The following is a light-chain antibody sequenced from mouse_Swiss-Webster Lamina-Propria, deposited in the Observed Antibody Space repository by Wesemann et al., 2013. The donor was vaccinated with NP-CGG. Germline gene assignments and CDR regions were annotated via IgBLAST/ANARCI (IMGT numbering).Light chain of an antibody. Sequence: DIVMTQSHKFMSTSVGDRVSITCKASQDVGTAVAWYQQKPGQSPKLLIYWASTRHTGVPDRFTGSGSGTDFTLTISNVQSEDLADYFCQQYSSYPYTFGGGTEAGNK. CDR2: WAS. CDR1: QDVGTA. CDR3: QQYSSYPYT. J-gene: IGKJ2*01. V-gene: IGKV6-23*01.